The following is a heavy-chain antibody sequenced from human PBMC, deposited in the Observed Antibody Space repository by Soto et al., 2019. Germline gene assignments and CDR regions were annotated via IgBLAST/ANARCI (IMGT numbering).Heavy chain of an antibody. Sequence: EVQLLESGGGLVQPGGSLRLSCAASGFTFSSYAMRWVRQAPGKGLEWVSAISGSGGSTYYADSVKGRFTISRDNPKNTLYVQMNSLRTEDTAVYYCAKECGAGSYYLYYFDYWGQGTLVTASS. CDR3: AKECGAGSYYLYYFDY. CDR2: ISGSGGST. D-gene: IGHD3-10*01. V-gene: IGHV3-23*01. J-gene: IGHJ4*02. CDR1: GFTFSSYA.